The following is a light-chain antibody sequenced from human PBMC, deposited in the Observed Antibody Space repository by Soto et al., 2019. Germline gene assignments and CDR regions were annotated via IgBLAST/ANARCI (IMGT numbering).Light chain of an antibody. CDR3: HQYGSSPPYT. Sequence: EVVLTQSPGTLSLSPGERVTLSCRASQSIINNYLAWYQQRPGQAPRLLIYGSSDRATGIPDRFSGSGSGTHFKLTISRLEPEDCAVYYCHQYGSSPPYTFGQGTKVEI. V-gene: IGKV3-20*01. J-gene: IGKJ2*01. CDR2: GSS. CDR1: QSIINNY.